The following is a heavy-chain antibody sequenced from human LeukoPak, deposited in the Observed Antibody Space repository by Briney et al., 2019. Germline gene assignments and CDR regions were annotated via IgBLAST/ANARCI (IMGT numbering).Heavy chain of an antibody. CDR1: GFTFSSYG. V-gene: IGHV3-30*02. CDR2: IRYDGSNK. CDR3: AKDRGDYFDY. Sequence: GGSLRLSCAASGFTFSSYGMHWVRQAPGKGLEWVAFIRYDGSNKYYADSVKGRFTISRDHSKNTLYLQMNSLRAEDTAVYYCAKDRGDYFDYWGQGTLVTVSS. J-gene: IGHJ4*02.